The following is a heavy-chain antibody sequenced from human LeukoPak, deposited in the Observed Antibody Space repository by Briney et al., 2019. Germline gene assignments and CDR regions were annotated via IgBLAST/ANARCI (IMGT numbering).Heavy chain of an antibody. CDR3: ARQYYDFWSGFPLNWFDP. D-gene: IGHD3-3*01. CDR1: GYTFTSYG. V-gene: IGHV1-46*01. CDR2: INPSGGST. J-gene: IGHJ5*02. Sequence: ASVKVSCKASGYTFTSYGISWVRQAPGQGLEWMGIINPSGGSTSHAQKFQGRVTMTRDTSTSTVYMELSSLRSEDTAVYYCARQYYDFWSGFPLNWFDPWGQGTLVTVSS.